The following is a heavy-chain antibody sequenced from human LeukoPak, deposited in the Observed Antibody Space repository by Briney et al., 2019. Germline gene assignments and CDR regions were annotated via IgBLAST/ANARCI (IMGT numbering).Heavy chain of an antibody. CDR2: IYYTGPT. Sequence: SETLSLTCTVSGVSISTSRYYWGWIRQPPGKGLEWIGNIYYTGPTYYNASLKSQVSISIDTSKNQFSLKLTSVTAADTAVYYCARQTGSGLFILPGGQGTLVTVSS. J-gene: IGHJ4*02. D-gene: IGHD3/OR15-3a*01. CDR1: GVSISTSRYY. V-gene: IGHV4-39*01. CDR3: ARQTGSGLFILP.